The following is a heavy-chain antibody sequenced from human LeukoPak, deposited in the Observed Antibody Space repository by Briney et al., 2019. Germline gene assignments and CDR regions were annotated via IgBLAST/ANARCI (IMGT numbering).Heavy chain of an antibody. CDR2: IYYTGNT. J-gene: IGHJ4*02. D-gene: IGHD3-10*01. CDR1: GDSVSNGNYY. V-gene: IGHV4-61*01. CDR3: ARSQNYYGSGDY. Sequence: LETLSLTCTVSGDSVSNGNYYWSWLRQPPGQPLEWIGYIYYTGNTYYNPSLEGRVTLSVDTSKNQFSVKLSSVTAADTAVYYCARSQNYYGSGDYWSQGTLVTVSS.